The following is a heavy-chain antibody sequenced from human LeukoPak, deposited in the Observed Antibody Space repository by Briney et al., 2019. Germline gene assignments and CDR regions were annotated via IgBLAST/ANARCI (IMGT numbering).Heavy chain of an antibody. D-gene: IGHD3-10*01. J-gene: IGHJ5*02. V-gene: IGHV4-59*01. CDR2: MHDSGST. CDR1: GGSISGYY. CDR3: AKFEPGRWFDP. Sequence: SETLSLTCTVSGGSISGYYWSWIRQPPGKGMEWIGYMHDSGSTNHNPSLKSRVTMSVDTSKNQFSLKLTSVTAADTAVYYCAKFEPGRWFDPWGQGTLVTVSS.